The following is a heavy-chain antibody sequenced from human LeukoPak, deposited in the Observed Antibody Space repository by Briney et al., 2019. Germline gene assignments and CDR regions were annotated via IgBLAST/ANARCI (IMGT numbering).Heavy chain of an antibody. Sequence: GGSLRLSCAASGFTFSSYDMHWVRQAPGKGLEWVAVISYDGSNKYYADSVKRRFTISRDNSKNTLYLQMNSLRAEDTAVYYCAKSLGSSGPSYWGQGTLVTVSS. CDR1: GFTFSSYD. D-gene: IGHD3-22*01. CDR2: ISYDGSNK. J-gene: IGHJ4*02. V-gene: IGHV3-30*18. CDR3: AKSLGSSGPSY.